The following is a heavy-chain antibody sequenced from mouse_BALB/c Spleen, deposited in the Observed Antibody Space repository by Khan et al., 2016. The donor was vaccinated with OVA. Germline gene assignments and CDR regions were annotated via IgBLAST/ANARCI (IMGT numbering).Heavy chain of an antibody. Sequence: QVQLKQSGPGLVAPSQSLSITCTVSGFSLSNYGVHWVRQPPGKGLEWLGVIWTGGITNYNSALMSRLSISKDNSKSQVFLKMNRLQTDDTAVYYCARSYDYDVWGFAYWGQGTLVTVSA. CDR1: GFSLSNYG. D-gene: IGHD2-4*01. V-gene: IGHV2-9*02. J-gene: IGHJ3*01. CDR3: ARSYDYDVWGFAY. CDR2: IWTGGIT.